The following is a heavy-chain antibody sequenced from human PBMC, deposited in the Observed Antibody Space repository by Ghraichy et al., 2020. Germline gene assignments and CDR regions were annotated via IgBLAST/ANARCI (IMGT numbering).Heavy chain of an antibody. CDR3: AKVAFEDYYDSH. CDR2: ISYDGSNK. Sequence: LSLTCAASGFTFSSYGMHWVRRAPGKGLEWVAVISYDGSNKYYADSVKGRFTISRDNSKNTLYLQMNSLRAEDTAVYYCAKVAFEDYYDSHWGQGTLVTVSS. V-gene: IGHV3-30*18. D-gene: IGHD3-22*01. J-gene: IGHJ4*02. CDR1: GFTFSSYG.